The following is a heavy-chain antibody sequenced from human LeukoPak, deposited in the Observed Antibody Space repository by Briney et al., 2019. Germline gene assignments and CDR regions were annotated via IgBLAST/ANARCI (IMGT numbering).Heavy chain of an antibody. Sequence: PGGSLRLSCAASGFTFSRAWMNWVRQAPGKGLEWVSHISSSGSTIYYADSVKGRFTISRDNAKNSLYLQMNSLRAEDTAVYYCAELGITMIGGVWGKGTTVTISS. CDR3: AELGITMIGGV. CDR2: ISSSGSTI. D-gene: IGHD3-10*02. J-gene: IGHJ6*04. CDR1: GFTFSRAW. V-gene: IGHV3-48*04.